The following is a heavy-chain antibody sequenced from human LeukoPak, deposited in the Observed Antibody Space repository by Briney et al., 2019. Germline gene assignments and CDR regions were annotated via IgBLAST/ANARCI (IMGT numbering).Heavy chain of an antibody. J-gene: IGHJ4*02. CDR1: GFTVSSNY. CDR2: IYSGGST. Sequence: GGSLRLSCAASGFTVSSNYMSWVRQAPGKGLEWVSVIYSGGSTYYADSVKGRFTISRHNSKNTLYLQMNSLRAEDTAVYYCAKGGLWFGENPIDYWGQGTLVTVSS. D-gene: IGHD3-10*01. V-gene: IGHV3-53*01. CDR3: AKGGLWFGENPIDY.